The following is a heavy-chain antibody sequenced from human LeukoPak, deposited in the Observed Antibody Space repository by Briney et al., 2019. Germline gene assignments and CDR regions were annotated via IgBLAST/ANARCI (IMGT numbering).Heavy chain of an antibody. V-gene: IGHV3-30*02. CDR3: ARDGVSYGTFDY. CDR2: IRYDGSNK. D-gene: IGHD5-18*01. CDR1: GFTFSSYG. Sequence: GGSLRLSCAASGFTFSSYGMHWVRQAPGKGLEWVAFIRYDGSNKYYADSVKGRFTISRDNSKNTLYLQMNSLRAEDTAVYYCARDGVSYGTFDYWGQGTLVTVSS. J-gene: IGHJ4*02.